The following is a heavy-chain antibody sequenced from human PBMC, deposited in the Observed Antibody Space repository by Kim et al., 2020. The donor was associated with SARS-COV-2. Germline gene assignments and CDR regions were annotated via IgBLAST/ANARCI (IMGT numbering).Heavy chain of an antibody. CDR1: GYTFTSYG. CDR2: ISAYNGNT. J-gene: IGHJ4*02. Sequence: ASVKVSCKASGYTFTSYGISWVRQAPGQGLEWMGWISAYNGNTNYAQKLQGRVTMTTDTSTSTAYMELRSLRSDDTAVYYCARDTGTYYDILTHQVRADYWGQGTLVTVSS. V-gene: IGHV1-18*01. CDR3: ARDTGTYYDILTHQVRADY. D-gene: IGHD3-9*01.